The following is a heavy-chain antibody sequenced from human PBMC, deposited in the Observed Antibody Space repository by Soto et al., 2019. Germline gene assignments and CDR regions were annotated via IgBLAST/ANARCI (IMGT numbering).Heavy chain of an antibody. CDR3: AREYGGYHS. J-gene: IGHJ4*02. D-gene: IGHD3-16*02. CDR2: TYYSGST. Sequence: QVQLQESGPGLVKPSQTLSLTCTVSGGSISSGGYYWSWIRQHPGKGLEWIGYTYYSGSTYYNPSLXXRXTXXVDTSNHQFPLKLSSVTAADTAVYYCAREYGGYHSWGQGTLVTVSS. CDR1: GGSISSGGYY. V-gene: IGHV4-31*03.